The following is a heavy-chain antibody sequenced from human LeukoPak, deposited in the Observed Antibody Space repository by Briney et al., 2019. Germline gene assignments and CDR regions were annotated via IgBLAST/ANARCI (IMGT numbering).Heavy chain of an antibody. J-gene: IGHJ4*02. Sequence: ASVKVSCKASGYTFTGYYMHWVRQAPGQGLEWMGWINPNSGGTNYAQKFQGRVTMTRDTSTSTAYMELSSLRSEDTAVYYCARTTSSWWDYFDYWGQGTLVTVSS. CDR3: ARTTSSWWDYFDY. CDR2: INPNSGGT. V-gene: IGHV1-2*02. D-gene: IGHD6-13*01. CDR1: GYTFTGYY.